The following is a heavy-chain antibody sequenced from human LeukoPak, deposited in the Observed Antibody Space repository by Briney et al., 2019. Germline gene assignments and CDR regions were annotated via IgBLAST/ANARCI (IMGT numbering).Heavy chain of an antibody. D-gene: IGHD2-2*01. CDR1: GYTFTSYG. Sequence: VASVKVSCKASGYTFTSYGISWVRQAPGQGLEWMGWISAYNGNTNYAQKLQGRVTMTRNTSISTAHMELSSLRSDDTALYYCARAPAYQLLSYFGSADDAFDIWGQGTMVTVSS. CDR3: ARAPAYQLLSYFGSADDAFDI. J-gene: IGHJ3*02. CDR2: ISAYNGNT. V-gene: IGHV1-18*01.